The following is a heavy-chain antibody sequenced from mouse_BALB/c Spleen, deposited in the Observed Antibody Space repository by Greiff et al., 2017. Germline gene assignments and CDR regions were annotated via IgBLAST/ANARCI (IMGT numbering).Heavy chain of an antibody. V-gene: IGHV1-14*01. CDR1: GYTFTSYV. J-gene: IGHJ4*01. D-gene: IGHD2-14*01. Sequence: EVQLQQSGPELVKPGASVKMSCKASGYTFTSYVMHWVKQKPGQGLEWIGYINPYNDGTKYNEKFKGKATLTSDKSSSTAYMELSSLTSEDSAVYYCARSYRYDGLYYAMDYWGQGTSVTVSS. CDR3: ARSYRYDGLYYAMDY. CDR2: INPYNDGT.